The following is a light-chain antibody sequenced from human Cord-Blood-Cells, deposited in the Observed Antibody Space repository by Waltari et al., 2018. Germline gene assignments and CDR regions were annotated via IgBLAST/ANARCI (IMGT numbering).Light chain of an antibody. CDR1: RSNLGSNY. V-gene: IGLV1-47*01. J-gene: IGLJ3*02. CDR3: AAWDDSLSGPV. Sequence: QSVLTQPPSASGTPGQRVRISCSGSRSNLGSNYVYWYQQLPGTAPKRLMYRNDRRPSGVPARFSGSKSGTSASLAISGLRSEDEADYYCAAWDDSLSGPVFGGGTKLTVL. CDR2: RND.